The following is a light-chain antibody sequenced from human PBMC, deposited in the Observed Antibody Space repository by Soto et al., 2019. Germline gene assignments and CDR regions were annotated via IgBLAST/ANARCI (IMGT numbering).Light chain of an antibody. V-gene: IGKV3-11*01. CDR3: QHYDSHFPYS. CDR2: DGS. CDR1: QSFSTN. J-gene: IGKJ2*01. Sequence: EIVLTQSPATLSLSPGERATLSCRASQSFSTNLAWYQQKPGQAPRLLIYDGSKRATGIPARFSGSGSGTDFTLTITGLQPDDFATYYCQHYDSHFPYSFGQGTKLEI.